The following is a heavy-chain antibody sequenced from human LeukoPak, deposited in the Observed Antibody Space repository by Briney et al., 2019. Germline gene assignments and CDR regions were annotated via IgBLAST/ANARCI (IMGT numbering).Heavy chain of an antibody. Sequence: GGSLRLSCAASGITFRDHEVNWIRQAPGKGREWVSHINSFGSIYYTDSVKGRFNIYRDNAKNLVFLQMNSLRGEDTAVYYCANSLSGIWAPDDGHWGQGTLVTVSS. CDR2: INSFGSI. CDR3: ANSLSGIWAPDDGH. CDR1: GITFRDHE. J-gene: IGHJ4*02. D-gene: IGHD5-24*01. V-gene: IGHV3-69-1*02.